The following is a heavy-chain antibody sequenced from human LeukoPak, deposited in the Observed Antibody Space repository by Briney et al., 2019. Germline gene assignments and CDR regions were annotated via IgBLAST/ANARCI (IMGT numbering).Heavy chain of an antibody. CDR3: ARYDFWSGYLTY. CDR1: GGTFSSYA. CDR2: IIPIFGTA. V-gene: IGHV1-69*13. D-gene: IGHD3-3*01. J-gene: IGHJ4*02. Sequence: ASVEVSCKTSGGTFSSYAISWVRQAPGQGLEWMGGIIPIFGTANYAQKFQGRVTITADESTSTAYMELSSLRSEDTAVYYCARYDFWSGYLTYWGQGTLVTVSS.